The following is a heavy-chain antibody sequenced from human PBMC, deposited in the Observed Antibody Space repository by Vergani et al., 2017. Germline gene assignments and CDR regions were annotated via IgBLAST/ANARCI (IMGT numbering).Heavy chain of an antibody. Sequence: QVQLVQSGAEVKKPGSSVKVSCKASGYTFTGYYMHWVRQAPGQGLEWMGWINPNSGGTNYAQKFQGWVTMTRDTSISTAYMELSRLRSEDTAVYYCARDRAYCSSTSCRYYYYYYMDVWGKGTTVTVSS. J-gene: IGHJ6*03. CDR2: INPNSGGT. D-gene: IGHD2-2*01. V-gene: IGHV1-2*04. CDR1: GYTFTGYY. CDR3: ARDRAYCSSTSCRYYYYYYMDV.